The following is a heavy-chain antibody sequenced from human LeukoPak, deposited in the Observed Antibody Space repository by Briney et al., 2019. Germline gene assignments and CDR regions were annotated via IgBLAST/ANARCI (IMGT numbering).Heavy chain of an antibody. Sequence: GGSLRLSCAASGFTFSNYAMSWVRQAPGKGLDWVSVISDSVGSTYYADSVKGRFTISRDNAQNSLYLQMNGLRVEDTAVYYCTRRLDDWGQGTLVTVSS. V-gene: IGHV3-23*01. D-gene: IGHD3-16*01. CDR3: TRRLDD. CDR2: ISDSVGST. CDR1: GFTFSNYA. J-gene: IGHJ4*02.